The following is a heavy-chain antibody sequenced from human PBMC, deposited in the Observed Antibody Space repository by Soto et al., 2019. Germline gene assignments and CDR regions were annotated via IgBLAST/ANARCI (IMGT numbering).Heavy chain of an antibody. D-gene: IGHD6-19*01. CDR2: INPSGGST. J-gene: IGHJ6*02. CDR3: ARVPDSSGWYYYYGMDV. V-gene: IGHV1-46*01. Sequence: GASVKVXCKASGYTXTSYYMHWVRQSPGQGLEWMGIINPSGGSTSYAQKFQGRVTMTRDTSTSTVYMELSSLRSEDTAVYYCARVPDSSGWYYYYGMDVWGQGTTVTLSS. CDR1: GYTXTSYY.